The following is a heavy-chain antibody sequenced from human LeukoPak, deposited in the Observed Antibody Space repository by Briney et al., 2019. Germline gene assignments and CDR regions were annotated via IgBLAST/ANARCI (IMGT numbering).Heavy chain of an antibody. Sequence: GGSLRLSCAASGFTVSSNYMSWVRQAPGKGLEWVSVIYSGGSTYYADSVKGRFTISRDNSKNTLYLQMNSLRAEDTAVYYYARGVVVAATFDYWGQGTLVTVSS. CDR2: IYSGGST. D-gene: IGHD2-15*01. CDR3: ARGVVVAATFDY. J-gene: IGHJ4*02. V-gene: IGHV3-66*01. CDR1: GFTVSSNY.